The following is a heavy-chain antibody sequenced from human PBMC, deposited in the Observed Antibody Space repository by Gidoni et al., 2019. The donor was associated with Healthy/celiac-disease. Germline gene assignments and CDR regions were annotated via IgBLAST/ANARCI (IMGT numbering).Heavy chain of an antibody. D-gene: IGHD6-19*01. CDR2: ISSSSSYI. CDR1: AFTFSSYS. V-gene: IGHV3-21*01. J-gene: IGHJ4*02. Sequence: EVQLVESGGGLVKPGGSLRLSCAASAFTFSSYSMNWVRQAPGKGLEWVSSISSSSSYIYYADSVKGRFTISRDNAKNSLYLQMNSLRAEDTAVYYCASNAVAGRGLDDNDYWGQGTMVTVSS. CDR3: ASNAVAGRGLDDNDY.